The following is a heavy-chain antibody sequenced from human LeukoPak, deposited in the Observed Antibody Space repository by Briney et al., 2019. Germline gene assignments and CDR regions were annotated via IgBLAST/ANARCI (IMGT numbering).Heavy chain of an antibody. Sequence: QTGGSLRLSCAASGFTFSSSAMSWVRQVPGKGLEWVSGISASGGSTSYADSVRGRFTISRDNSKNTLYVQMNSLRDEDTAVYYCAKDPTVLLWFGELTNPFNPWGQGTLVTVSS. D-gene: IGHD3-10*01. CDR1: GFTFSSSA. CDR2: ISASGGST. CDR3: AKDPTVLLWFGELTNPFNP. J-gene: IGHJ5*02. V-gene: IGHV3-23*01.